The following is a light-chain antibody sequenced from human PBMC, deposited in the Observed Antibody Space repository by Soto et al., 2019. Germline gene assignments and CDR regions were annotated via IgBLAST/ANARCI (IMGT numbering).Light chain of an antibody. CDR3: QQYGNSPVT. CDR1: ESVTKNF. V-gene: IGKV3-20*01. CDR2: GAA. J-gene: IGKJ3*01. Sequence: EIVLTPSPGTLSLSPGERATLSCWASESVTKNFLAWYQQKPGQSPRLLMYGAAYRPTGIPDRFSGSGSGADFTLTISRLEPEDFAVYYCQQYGNSPVTFGPGTKVDIK.